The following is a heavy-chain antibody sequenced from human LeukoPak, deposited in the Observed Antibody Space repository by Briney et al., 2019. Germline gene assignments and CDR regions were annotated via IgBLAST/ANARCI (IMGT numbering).Heavy chain of an antibody. V-gene: IGHV1-2*06. CDR2: INPNSGGT. CDR1: GYTFTGYY. D-gene: IGHD3-10*01. Sequence: ASVKVSCKASGYTFTGYYLHWVRQAPGQGLEWMGRINPNSGGTNYAQKFQGRVTMTTDTSISTAYMELNRLTSDDTAVYYCAREPMVRGFNWFDPWGQGTLVTVSS. CDR3: AREPMVRGFNWFDP. J-gene: IGHJ5*02.